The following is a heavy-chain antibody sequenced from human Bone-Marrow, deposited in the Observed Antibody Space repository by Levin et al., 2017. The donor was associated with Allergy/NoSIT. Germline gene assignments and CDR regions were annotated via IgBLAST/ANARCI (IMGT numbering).Heavy chain of an antibody. CDR3: AREIEESVTFDH. D-gene: IGHD2-21*01. V-gene: IGHV3-20*04. Sequence: GSLRLSCTASGFTFDRYAMTWFRQVPGKGLEWVSGLNWNGGSTTYADSVKGRFTISRDNAKNSLFLQMNSLRAEDTALYYCAREIEESVTFDHWGQGTLVTVSS. J-gene: IGHJ4*02. CDR2: LNWNGGST. CDR1: GFTFDRYA.